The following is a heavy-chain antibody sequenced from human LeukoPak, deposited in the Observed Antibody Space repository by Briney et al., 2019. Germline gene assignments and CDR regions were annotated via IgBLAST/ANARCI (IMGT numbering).Heavy chain of an antibody. Sequence: PSETLSLTCAVSGDSLSRYYWTWIRQSPGKGLEWLGEINPSGSPDYNPSLKSRATISVDTSKNQFSLRLASVTAADTAVYYCASVRHDPLVSYYYIDVWGKGTTVTVSS. CDR2: INPSGSP. D-gene: IGHD6-6*01. V-gene: IGHV4-34*01. CDR3: ASVRHDPLVSYYYIDV. J-gene: IGHJ6*03. CDR1: GDSLSRYY.